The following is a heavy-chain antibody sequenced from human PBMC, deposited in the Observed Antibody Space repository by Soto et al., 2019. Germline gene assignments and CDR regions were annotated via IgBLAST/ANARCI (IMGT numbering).Heavy chain of an antibody. Sequence: ASVKVSCKASGGTFSSYAISWVRQAPGQGLEWMGGIIPIFGTANYAQKFQGRVTITADESTSTAYMELSSLRSEDTAVYYCARVFYGSGPPYYGMDVWGQGTTVTVSS. CDR1: GGTFSSYA. CDR3: ARVFYGSGPPYYGMDV. V-gene: IGHV1-69*13. D-gene: IGHD3-10*01. CDR2: IIPIFGTA. J-gene: IGHJ6*02.